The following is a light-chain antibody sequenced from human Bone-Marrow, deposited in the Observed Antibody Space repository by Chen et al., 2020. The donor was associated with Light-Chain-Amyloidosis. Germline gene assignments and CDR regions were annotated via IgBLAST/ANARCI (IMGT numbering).Light chain of an antibody. CDR2: RDT. J-gene: IGLJ2*01. Sequence: SYELTQPPSVSVSPGQTARITCSGDDVTTTYAYWYQQKPGQAPVRVIHRDTERPSGLSERFSGSSSGTSATLTISGVQAEDEADYHCQSADSSGTYEVIFGGGTKLTVL. CDR1: DVTTTY. V-gene: IGLV3-25*03. CDR3: QSADSSGTYEVI.